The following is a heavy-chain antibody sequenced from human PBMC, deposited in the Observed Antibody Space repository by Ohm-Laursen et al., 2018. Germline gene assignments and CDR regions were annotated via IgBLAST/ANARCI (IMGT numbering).Heavy chain of an antibody. CDR1: GYTFTSYY. CDR2: INPSSGTT. V-gene: IGHV1-46*01. CDR3: ARVLSSSTYYYYYGMDV. J-gene: IGHJ6*02. D-gene: IGHD6-13*01. Sequence: ASVKVSCKASGYTFTSYYMHWVRQAPGQGLEWMGIINPSSGTTTYPQKFQGRVTMTRDTSTSTVYMELSSLRSEDTAVYYCARVLSSSTYYYYYGMDVWGQGTTVTVSS.